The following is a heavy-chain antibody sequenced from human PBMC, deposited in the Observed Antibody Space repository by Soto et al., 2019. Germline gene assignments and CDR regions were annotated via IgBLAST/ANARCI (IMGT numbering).Heavy chain of an antibody. CDR3: ARSYSSSWLYGMDV. V-gene: IGHV5-51*01. CDR1: GYRFTSHW. CDR2: IYPGDSDT. Sequence: GKSLKISCKASGYRFTSHWIGWVRQMPGKGLEWMGVIYPGDSDTRYSPSFQGQVTISVDKSISTAYLQWSSLKASDTAMYYCARSYSSSWLYGMDVWGQGTTVTSP. J-gene: IGHJ6*02. D-gene: IGHD6-13*01.